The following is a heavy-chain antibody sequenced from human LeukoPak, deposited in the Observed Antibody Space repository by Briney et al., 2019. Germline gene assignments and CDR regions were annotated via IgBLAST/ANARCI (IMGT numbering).Heavy chain of an antibody. J-gene: IGHJ4*02. V-gene: IGHV1-18*01. CDR3: ARDLARYSGSYGYGDF. CDR1: GYTFTSYG. Sequence: ASVKVSCKASGYTFTSYGISWVRQAPGQGLEWMGWISAYNGNTKYAQKPQGRVTMTTDTSTSTAYMELRSLRSDDTAVYYCARDLARYSGSYGYGDFWGQGTLVTVSS. CDR2: ISAYNGNT. D-gene: IGHD1-26*01.